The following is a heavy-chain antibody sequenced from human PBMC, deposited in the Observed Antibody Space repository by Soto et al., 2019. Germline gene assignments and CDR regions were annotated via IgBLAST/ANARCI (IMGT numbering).Heavy chain of an antibody. CDR2: ISYTGANQ. J-gene: IGHJ4*02. Sequence: GGSLRLSCDASGFTFSTYALHWVRQAPGKGLEWVAFISYTGANQYYADSVKGRFTVSRDNSKNIASLQMTSLKPEDSAVYYCARAAFLYSRGAYHDHWGQGTLVTVSS. CDR1: GFTFSTYA. D-gene: IGHD4-4*01. CDR3: ARAAFLYSRGAYHDH. V-gene: IGHV3-30-3*01.